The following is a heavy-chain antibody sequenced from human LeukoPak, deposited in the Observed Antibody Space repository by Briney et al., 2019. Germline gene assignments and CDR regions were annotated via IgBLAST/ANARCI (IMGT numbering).Heavy chain of an antibody. J-gene: IGHJ4*02. CDR3: ARGGLHKISGLFDY. CDR1: GFTVSSNY. D-gene: IGHD3-16*01. Sequence: GGSLRLSCAASGFTVSSNYMNWVRQAPGKGLEWVSVLYSDDTTYYAESAKGRFTISRDNAKNTLYLQMNNLRAEDTAVYYCARGGLHKISGLFDYGGQEPLVPFPS. CDR2: LYSDDTT. V-gene: IGHV3-66*01.